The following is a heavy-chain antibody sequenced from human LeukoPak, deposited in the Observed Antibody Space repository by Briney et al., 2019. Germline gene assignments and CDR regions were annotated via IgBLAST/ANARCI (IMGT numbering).Heavy chain of an antibody. CDR1: GGSFSGYY. Sequence: SETLSLTCAVYGGSFSGYYWSWIRQPPGKGLEWIGEIIQSGSSNYNPSLKSRVTISLDTSRTRFSLKLSSVTAADTAVYYCARGGAARLHFQNWGQGTLVTVSS. V-gene: IGHV4-34*01. D-gene: IGHD6-6*01. CDR3: ARGGAARLHFQN. CDR2: IIQSGSS. J-gene: IGHJ1*01.